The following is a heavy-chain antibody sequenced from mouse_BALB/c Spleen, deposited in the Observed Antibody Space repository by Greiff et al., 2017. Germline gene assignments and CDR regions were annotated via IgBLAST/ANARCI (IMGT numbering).Heavy chain of an antibody. Sequence: AKLMESGPGLVAPSQSLSITCTVSGFSLTDYGVSWIRQPPGKGLEWLGVIWGGGSTYYNSALKSRLSISKDNSKSQVFLKMNSLQTDDTARYYCARAYYGPYAMDYWGQGTSVTVSS. J-gene: IGHJ4*01. V-gene: IGHV2-6-5*01. CDR2: IWGGGST. CDR3: ARAYYGPYAMDY. D-gene: IGHD1-2*01. CDR1: GFSLTDYG.